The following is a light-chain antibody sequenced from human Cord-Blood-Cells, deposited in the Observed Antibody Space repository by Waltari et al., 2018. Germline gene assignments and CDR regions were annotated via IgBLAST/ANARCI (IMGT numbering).Light chain of an antibody. V-gene: IGLV2-14*01. CDR1: SSDVGGYNF. CDR2: DGS. Sequence: QSALTQPASVSGSPGQSITIPCPGTSSDVGGYNFVSWYQQHPGKAPKLMIYDGSNWPSGVSNRFSGSKSGNAASLTFSGLQAEDEADYYCSSYTSSSTYVGGTGTKVTVL. CDR3: SSYTSSSTYV. J-gene: IGLJ1*01.